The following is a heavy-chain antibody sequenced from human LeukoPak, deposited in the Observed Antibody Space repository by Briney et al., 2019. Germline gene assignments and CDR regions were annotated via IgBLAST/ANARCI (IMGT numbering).Heavy chain of an antibody. D-gene: IGHD6-13*01. J-gene: IGHJ4*02. CDR3: AKVSRIAAAVPFDY. Sequence: GGSLRLSCAGSGFTFRSYAMSWVRQSPVKGLEWVSAISDSGDGTYYADSVKARFTISRDNSKNTLYLQMNSLRAEDTAVYYCAKVSRIAAAVPFDYWGQGTLVTVSS. CDR2: ISDSGDGT. V-gene: IGHV3-23*01. CDR1: GFTFRSYA.